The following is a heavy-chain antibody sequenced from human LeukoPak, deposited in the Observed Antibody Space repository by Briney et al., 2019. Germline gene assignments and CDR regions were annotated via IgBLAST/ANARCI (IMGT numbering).Heavy chain of an antibody. D-gene: IGHD4-17*01. CDR2: MNPNSGNT. CDR1: GYTFTSYD. V-gene: IGHV1-8*01. J-gene: IGHJ4*02. Sequence: ASVKVSCKASGYTFTSYDINWVRQATGQGLEWMGWMNPNSGNTGYAQKFQGRVTITTDESTSTAYMELSSLRSEDTAVYYCARPRMTTVTTRFDYWGQGTLVTVSS. CDR3: ARPRMTTVTTRFDY.